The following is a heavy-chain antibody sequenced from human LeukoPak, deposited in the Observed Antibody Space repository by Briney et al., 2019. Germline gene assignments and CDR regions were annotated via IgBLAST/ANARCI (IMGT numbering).Heavy chain of an antibody. Sequence: SVKVSCKASGGTFSSYAISWVRQAPGQGLEWMGRIIPIFGTANYAQKFQGRVTITTDESTRTAYMELSRLRSGDTAVYYCARDLGGSMSAYYFDYWGQGTLVTVSS. J-gene: IGHJ4*02. D-gene: IGHD3-3*01. CDR3: ARDLGGSMSAYYFDY. V-gene: IGHV1-69*05. CDR2: IIPIFGTA. CDR1: GGTFSSYA.